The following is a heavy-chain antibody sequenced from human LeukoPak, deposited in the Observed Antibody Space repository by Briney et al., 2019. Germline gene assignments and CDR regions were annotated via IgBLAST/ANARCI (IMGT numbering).Heavy chain of an antibody. D-gene: IGHD3-22*01. J-gene: IGHJ6*02. V-gene: IGHV3-23*01. CDR2: ISGTDDKT. Sequence: GGPLRLLCAASGFTLEEYPELEPPEATGKALEGVSYISGTDDKTYCADSVKGRFTISRDNSKNTLYLQMNSLRDDDTAVYLCAKARGTNYYDSSGYWLYYYDSDVWGQGTTVTVSS. CDR3: AKARGTNYYDSSGYWLYYYDSDV. CDR1: GFTLEEY.